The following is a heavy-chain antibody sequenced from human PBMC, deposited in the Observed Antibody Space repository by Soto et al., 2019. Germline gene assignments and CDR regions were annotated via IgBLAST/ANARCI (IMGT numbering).Heavy chain of an antibody. CDR1: GYTFTSYA. CDR2: INAGNGNT. J-gene: IGHJ4*02. CDR3: ARAGIMITFGGVIVGAWPLDY. Sequence: ASVKVSCKASGYTFTSYAMHWVRQAPGQRLEWMGWINAGNGNTKYSQKFQGRVTITRDTSASTAYMELSSLRSEDTAVYYCARAGIMITFGGVIVGAWPLDYWGQGTLVTVSS. D-gene: IGHD3-16*02. V-gene: IGHV1-3*01.